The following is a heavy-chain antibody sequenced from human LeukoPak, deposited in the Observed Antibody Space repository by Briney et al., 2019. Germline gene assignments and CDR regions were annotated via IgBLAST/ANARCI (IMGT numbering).Heavy chain of an antibody. D-gene: IGHD3-3*01. V-gene: IGHV4-59*02. CDR3: ARGPPHTIFAMVDYYMDV. J-gene: IGHJ6*03. CDR2: IYYSGST. CDR1: GGSVISYY. Sequence: SETLSLTCTVSGGSVISYYWSWIRQPPGKGLEWIGYIYYSGSTNFNPSLKSRVTISVDTSKNQFSLKLGSVSAADTAVYYCARGPPHTIFAMVDYYMDVWGKGTTVTVSS.